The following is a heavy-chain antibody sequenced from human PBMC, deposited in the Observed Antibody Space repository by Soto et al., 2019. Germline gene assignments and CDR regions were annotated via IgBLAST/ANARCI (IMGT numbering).Heavy chain of an antibody. J-gene: IGHJ6*02. D-gene: IGHD2-2*02. Sequence: SETLSLTCTVSGGSISSSSYYWGWIRQPPGKGLEWIGSIYYSGSTYYNPSLKSRVTISVDTSKNQFSLKLSSVTAADTAVYYCARHPPIQLLYPYPIPPDPQLDYYYGMDVWGQGTTVTVSS. CDR1: GGSISSSSYY. CDR2: IYYSGST. V-gene: IGHV4-39*01. CDR3: ARHPPIQLLYPYPIPPDPQLDYYYGMDV.